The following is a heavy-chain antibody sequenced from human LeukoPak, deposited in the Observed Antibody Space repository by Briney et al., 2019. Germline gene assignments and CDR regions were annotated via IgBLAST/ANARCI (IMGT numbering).Heavy chain of an antibody. D-gene: IGHD5-18*01. CDR3: VKVGAMADFDY. Sequence: AGGSLRLSCSASGFTFSSYAMHWVRQAPGKGLEYVSAISSNGGSTYYADSVKGRFPISRDNSKNTLYLQMSSLRAEDTAVYYCVKVGAMADFDYWGQGTLVTVSS. V-gene: IGHV3-64D*09. CDR2: ISSNGGST. CDR1: GFTFSSYA. J-gene: IGHJ4*02.